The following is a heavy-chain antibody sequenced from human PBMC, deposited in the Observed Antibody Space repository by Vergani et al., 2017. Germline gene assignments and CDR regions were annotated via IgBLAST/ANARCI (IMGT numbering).Heavy chain of an antibody. CDR3: ASGSGSYYTLDY. D-gene: IGHD3-10*01. Sequence: QVQLVESGGGLVKPGGSLRLSCAASGFTFSDYYMSWIRQAPGKGLEWVSYISSSSSYTNYADSVKGRFTISRDNAKNSLYLQMNSLRAEDTAVYYCASGSGSYYTLDYWGQGTLVTVSS. CDR1: GFTFSDYY. CDR2: ISSSSSYT. J-gene: IGHJ4*02. V-gene: IGHV3-11*05.